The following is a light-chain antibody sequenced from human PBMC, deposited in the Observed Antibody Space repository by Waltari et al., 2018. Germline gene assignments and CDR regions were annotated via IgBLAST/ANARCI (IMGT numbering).Light chain of an antibody. Sequence: QSALTQPASLSGSPGQSITISCTGTSSDIGNHNRVSWYKLHPGNAPKLIIFDGSKRPAGGSNRFSASKSDNTASLTISGLQADDEADYFCCSYANTNTWVLCAGGTKVTVL. CDR3: CSYANTNTWVL. CDR1: SSDIGNHNR. V-gene: IGLV2-23*01. J-gene: IGLJ2*01. CDR2: DGS.